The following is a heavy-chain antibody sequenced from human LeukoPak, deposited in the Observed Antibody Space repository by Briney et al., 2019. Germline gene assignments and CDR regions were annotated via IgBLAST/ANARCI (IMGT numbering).Heavy chain of an antibody. V-gene: IGHV3-21*01. CDR2: ISSSSSYI. CDR3: ARKGVATIPFDY. J-gene: IGHJ4*02. CDR1: GFTFSSYS. D-gene: IGHD5-12*01. Sequence: PGGSLRLSCAASGFTFSSYSMNWVRQAPGKGLEWVSSISSSSSYIYYADSVKGRFTISRDNAKNSLYLQMNSLRAEDTAVYYCARKGVATIPFDYWGQGTLVTVSS.